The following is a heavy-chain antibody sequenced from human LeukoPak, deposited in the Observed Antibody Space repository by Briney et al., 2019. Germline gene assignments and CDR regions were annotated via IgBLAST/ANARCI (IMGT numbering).Heavy chain of an antibody. Sequence: SSETLSLTCAVSGYSISSGYYWGWIRQPPGKGLEWIGSIYHSGSTYYNPSLKSRVTISVDTSKNQFSLRLSPVTAADTAVYYCARHGKYDFWSGYTRYGYNSPYYFDYWGQGTLVTVSS. CDR3: ARHGKYDFWSGYTRYGYNSPYYFDY. D-gene: IGHD3-3*01. J-gene: IGHJ4*02. CDR2: IYHSGST. CDR1: GYSISSGYY. V-gene: IGHV4-38-2*01.